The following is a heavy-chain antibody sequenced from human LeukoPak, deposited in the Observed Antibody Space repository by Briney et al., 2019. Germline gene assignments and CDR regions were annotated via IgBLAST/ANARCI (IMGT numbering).Heavy chain of an antibody. V-gene: IGHV4-34*01. CDR3: ARQYGPGYSSTWYFDY. CDR1: GGSFSGYY. J-gene: IGHJ4*02. D-gene: IGHD6-13*01. CDR2: INHSGST. Sequence: SETLSLTCAVYGGSFSGYYWSWIRQPPGKGLEWIWEINHSGSTNYNPSLKSRVTISVDTSKNQFSLKLSSVTAADTAVYYCARQYGPGYSSTWYFDYWGQGTLVTVSS.